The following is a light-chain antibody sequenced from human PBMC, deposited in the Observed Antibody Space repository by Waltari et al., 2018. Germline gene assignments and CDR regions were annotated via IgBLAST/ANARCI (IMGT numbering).Light chain of an antibody. J-gene: IGKJ1*01. CDR1: QSVSRT. V-gene: IGKV3-20*01. Sequence: SCRASQSVSRTLAWYQQKPGQVPRLLIYDASTRATGIPDRFSGSGFGTDFSLTISRLEPEDFAVYYCQKYGTLPATFGQGTTVEIK. CDR2: DAS. CDR3: QKYGTLPAT.